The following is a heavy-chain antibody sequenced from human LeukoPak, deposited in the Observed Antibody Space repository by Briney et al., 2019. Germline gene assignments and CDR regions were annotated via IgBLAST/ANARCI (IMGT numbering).Heavy chain of an antibody. CDR2: IYTSGST. J-gene: IGHJ5*02. CDR1: GGSISSGSYY. D-gene: IGHD2-15*01. CDR3: ARLKVVGGPNWFDP. Sequence: SETLSLTCTVSGGSISSGSYYWSWIRQPAGKGLEWIGRIYTSGSTNYNPSLKSRVTISVDTSKNQFSLKLSSVTAADTAVYYCARLKVVGGPNWFDPWGQGTLVTVSS. V-gene: IGHV4-61*02.